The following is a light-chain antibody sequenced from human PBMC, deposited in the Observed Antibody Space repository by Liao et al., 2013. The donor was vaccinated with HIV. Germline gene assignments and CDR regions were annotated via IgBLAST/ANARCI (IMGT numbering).Light chain of an antibody. CDR2: QDT. J-gene: IGLJ2*01. V-gene: IGLV3-1*01. CDR1: RLGDKY. Sequence: SYAVTQPPSVSVSPGQTASITCSGDRLGDKYACWYQQKPGQSPVLVIYQDTRRPSGIPERFSGSNSGSTATLTISGTQAMDDADYFCQAWDSSAAVVFGGGTKLTVL. CDR3: QAWDSSAAVV.